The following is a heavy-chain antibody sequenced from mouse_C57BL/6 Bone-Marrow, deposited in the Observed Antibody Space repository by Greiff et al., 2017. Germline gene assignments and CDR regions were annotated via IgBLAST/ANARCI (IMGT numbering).Heavy chain of an antibody. Sequence: EVQRVESGGGLVKPGGSLKLSCAASGFTFRSYAMSWVRQTPEKRLEWVATISDGGSYTYSPDNVKGRFTISRGNAKNNLYLQMSHLKSEDTAMYYCARGGSYWYFDVWGTGTTVTVSS. CDR2: ISDGGSYT. CDR1: GFTFRSYA. CDR3: ARGGSYWYFDV. V-gene: IGHV5-4*01. J-gene: IGHJ1*03.